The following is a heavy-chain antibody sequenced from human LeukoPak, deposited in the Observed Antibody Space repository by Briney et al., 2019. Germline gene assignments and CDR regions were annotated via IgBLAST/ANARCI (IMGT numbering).Heavy chain of an antibody. CDR2: INPHSGGT. CDR1: GYTFTGYY. D-gene: IGHD5-12*01. V-gene: IGHV1-2*02. CDR3: ARGMSAAYDYNWFDS. J-gene: IGHJ5*01. Sequence: ASVKVSCKASGYTFTGYYMHWVRQAPGQGLEWMGWINPHSGGTNYAQKFQGRVTMTRDKSISTAYMELSRLRSDDTAVYFCARGMSAAYDYNWFDSWGQGTLVTVSS.